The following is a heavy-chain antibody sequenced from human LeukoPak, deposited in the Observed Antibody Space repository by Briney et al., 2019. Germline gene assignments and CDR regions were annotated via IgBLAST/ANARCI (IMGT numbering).Heavy chain of an antibody. J-gene: IGHJ4*02. V-gene: IGHV3-33*01. CDR1: GFTFSSYG. CDR2: IWYDGSNK. D-gene: IGHD6-13*01. CDR3: ARDAVYSSSWQYY. Sequence: GGSLRLSCAASGFTFSSYGMHRVHQAPGKGLEWVAVIWYDGSNKYYADPVKGRFTISRDNSKNTLYLQMNSLRAEDTAVYYCARDAVYSSSWQYYWGQGTLVTVSS.